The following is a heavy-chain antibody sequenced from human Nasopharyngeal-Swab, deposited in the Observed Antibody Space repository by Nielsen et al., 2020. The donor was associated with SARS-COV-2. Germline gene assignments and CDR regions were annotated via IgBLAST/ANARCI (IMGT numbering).Heavy chain of an antibody. D-gene: IGHD6-13*01. CDR3: ARGRTTGIAAGGYFDY. Sequence: SETLSLTCAVYGGSFSGYYWSWIRKPPGKGLEWIGEINHSGSTNYNPSLKSRVTISVDTSKNQFSLKLSSVTAADTAVYYCARGRTTGIAAGGYFDYWGQGTLVTVSS. CDR1: GGSFSGYY. J-gene: IGHJ4*02. CDR2: INHSGST. V-gene: IGHV4-34*01.